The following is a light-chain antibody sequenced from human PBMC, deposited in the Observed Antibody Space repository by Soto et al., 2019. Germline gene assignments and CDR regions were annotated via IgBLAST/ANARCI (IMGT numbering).Light chain of an antibody. Sequence: QSVLTQSPSASGTPWQRVTISCSGSASTIGRNYVYWYQQLPGTAPKLLIYRNSQRPSGVPDRFSGSKSGTSASLAISGLRSEDEADYYCAAWDDSLNGVVSGGGTQLTVL. V-gene: IGLV1-47*01. CDR3: AAWDDSLNGVV. CDR2: RNS. CDR1: ASTIGRNY. J-gene: IGLJ2*01.